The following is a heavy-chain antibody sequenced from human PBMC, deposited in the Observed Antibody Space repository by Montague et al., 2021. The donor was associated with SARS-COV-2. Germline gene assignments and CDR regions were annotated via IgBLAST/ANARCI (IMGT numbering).Heavy chain of an antibody. CDR1: GGSLSGYC. Sequence: SETLSLTCAVYGGSLSGYCWSWIRQPPGKGLEWIGEINHSGSTNYSPSLKSRVTIPLDTSKNQFSLKLSSVTAADTAVYYCARGRRRYNWRDETSYYYGMDVWGQGTTVTVSS. J-gene: IGHJ6*02. V-gene: IGHV4-34*01. CDR2: INHSGST. CDR3: ARGRRRYNWRDETSYYYGMDV. D-gene: IGHD1-20*01.